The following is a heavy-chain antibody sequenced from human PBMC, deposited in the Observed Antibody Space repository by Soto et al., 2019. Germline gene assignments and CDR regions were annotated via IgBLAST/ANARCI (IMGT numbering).Heavy chain of an antibody. D-gene: IGHD2-21*02. CDR3: AKAMVVVTAISGGGGFDK. V-gene: IGHV3-30*18. CDR2: KSYDGSNK. J-gene: IGHJ3*02. Sequence: AGGSLRLSFAASGFTFSSYGMHWVRQGQGKGLEWVAVKSYDGSNKYCADSVKGRFTISRDNSKNTLYLQMNSLRAEDTAVYYCAKAMVVVTAISGGGGFDKWGQGTLVTVSS. CDR1: GFTFSSYG.